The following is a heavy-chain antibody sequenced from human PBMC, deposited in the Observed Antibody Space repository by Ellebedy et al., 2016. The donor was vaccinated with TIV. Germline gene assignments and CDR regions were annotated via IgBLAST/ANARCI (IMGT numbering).Heavy chain of an antibody. CDR2: IYYSGTT. V-gene: IGHV4-59*12. CDR1: GDSMMSYY. Sequence: MPSETLSLTCSVSGDSMMSYYWSRIRQSPDKGLEWIGFIYYSGTTEYNPSLKGRVTMAVDTSKRQFSMSLTSVTAADTAVYFCAASGYGVWHFDFWGQGTVVTVSS. J-gene: IGHJ4*02. D-gene: IGHD5-12*01. CDR3: AASGYGVWHFDF.